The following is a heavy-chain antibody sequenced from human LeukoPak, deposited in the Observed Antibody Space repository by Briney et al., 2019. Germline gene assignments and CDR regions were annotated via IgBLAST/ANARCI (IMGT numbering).Heavy chain of an antibody. CDR2: TSHDGDKE. V-gene: IGHV3-30*04. J-gene: IGHJ6*02. CDR1: GFTFSDYA. Sequence: GGSLRLSCAVSGFTFSDYAMHWVRQAPGKGLEWVAVTSHDGDKEYYADSVKGRFTISRDNSKNTLYLQMNSLRAEDTAVYYCARGVKVRGVNYYGMDVWGQGTTVTVSS. D-gene: IGHD3-10*01. CDR3: ARGVKVRGVNYYGMDV.